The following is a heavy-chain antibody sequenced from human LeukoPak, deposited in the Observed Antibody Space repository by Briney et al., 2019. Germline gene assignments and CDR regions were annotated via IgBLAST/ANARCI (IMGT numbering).Heavy chain of an antibody. J-gene: IGHJ3*02. Sequence: SEILSLTCTVSGGSISSYYWSWIRQPAGKGLEWIGRIYTSGSTNYNPSLKSRVTMSVDTSKNQFSLKLSSVTAADTAVYYCARVYGCSSTSCYTGDAFDIWGQGTMVTVSS. V-gene: IGHV4-4*07. CDR3: ARVYGCSSTSCYTGDAFDI. CDR1: GGSISSYY. D-gene: IGHD2-2*02. CDR2: IYTSGST.